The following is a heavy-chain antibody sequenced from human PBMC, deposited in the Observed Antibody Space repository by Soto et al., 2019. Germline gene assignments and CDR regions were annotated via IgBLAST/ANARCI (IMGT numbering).Heavy chain of an antibody. CDR1: GFTFSSYA. D-gene: IGHD3-9*01. J-gene: IGHJ4*02. Sequence: GGSLRLSCAASGFTFSSYAMHGVRQAPGKGLEWVAVISYDGSNKYYADSVKGRFTISRDNSKNTLYLQMNSLRAEDTAVYYCARDILTGYYSFDYWGQGTLVTVSS. V-gene: IGHV3-30-3*01. CDR3: ARDILTGYYSFDY. CDR2: ISYDGSNK.